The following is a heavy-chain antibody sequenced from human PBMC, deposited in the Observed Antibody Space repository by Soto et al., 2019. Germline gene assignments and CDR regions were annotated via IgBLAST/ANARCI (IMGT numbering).Heavy chain of an antibody. V-gene: IGHV2-5*01. Sequence: QITLKEAGPTLVKPTQTLTLTCTFYGFSLNTRAVGVGWIRQPPGKALEWLALINWNDDPRYSPSLKDRLTITKDTSTNHVGLTLTNVDPVDTSTYLCAPRHHLGGFDVWCQGTKVNVSS. D-gene: IGHD2-15*01. CDR3: APRHHLGGFDV. CDR2: INWNDDP. J-gene: IGHJ3*01. CDR1: GFSLNTRAVG.